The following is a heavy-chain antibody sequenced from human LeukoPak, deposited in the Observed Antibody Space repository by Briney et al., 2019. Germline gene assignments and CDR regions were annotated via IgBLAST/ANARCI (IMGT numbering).Heavy chain of an antibody. CDR2: IYTSGST. J-gene: IGHJ3*02. CDR1: GGSISSGSYY. D-gene: IGHD2-8*01. CDR3: ARYLARVYGAFDI. Sequence: SQTLSLTCTVSGGSISSGSYYWSWIRQPAGKGLEWIGCIYTSGSTNYNPSLKSRVTISVDTSKNQFSLKLSSVTAADTAVYYCARYLARVYGAFDIWGQGTMVTVSS. V-gene: IGHV4-61*02.